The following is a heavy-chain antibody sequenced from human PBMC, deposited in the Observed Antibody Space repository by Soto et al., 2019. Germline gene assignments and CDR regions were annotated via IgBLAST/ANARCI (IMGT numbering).Heavy chain of an antibody. D-gene: IGHD6-13*01. CDR3: TNENWYHFEN. Sequence: EVQLVESGGGLVRPGGSLRLSCVASRFTVSNAWMTWVRQAPGKGLEWVGRIKRITEGDTTDYAAPVKGRFTNPREDSQNQLYHQMNSPKTEDPAVYYCTNENWYHFENWGQGTLVTVSS. CDR1: RFTVSNAW. J-gene: IGHJ4*02. CDR2: IKRITEGDTT. V-gene: IGHV3-15*01.